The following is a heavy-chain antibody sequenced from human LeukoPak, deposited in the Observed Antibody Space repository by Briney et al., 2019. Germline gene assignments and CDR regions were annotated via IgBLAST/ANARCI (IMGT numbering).Heavy chain of an antibody. CDR1: GFTFSSYW. CDR2: IKQDGSEK. D-gene: IGHD2-2*01. CDR3: ARGSPGQYCSSTSCYVY. Sequence: GGSLRLSCAASGFTFSSYWMSWVRQAPGKGLEWVANIKQDGSEKYYVDSVKGRFTISRDNAKNTLYLQMNSLRAEDTAVYYCARGSPGQYCSSTSCYVYWGQGTLVTVSS. V-gene: IGHV3-7*01. J-gene: IGHJ4*02.